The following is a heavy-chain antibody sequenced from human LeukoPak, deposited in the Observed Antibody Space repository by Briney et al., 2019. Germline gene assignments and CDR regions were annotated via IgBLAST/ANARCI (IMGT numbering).Heavy chain of an antibody. CDR3: ARHREVHLYGGGTDPINSYWHFDL. CDR2: INQSGST. CDR1: GGSFSGYY. Sequence: SETLSLTCAVYGGSFSGYYWSWIRQPPGKGLEWIGEINQSGSTNYNPSLKSRVTISIDTSKSQFSLKLSSVTAADTAVYYCARHREVHLYGGGTDPINSYWHFDLWGHGTLVTVSS. D-gene: IGHD3-10*01. V-gene: IGHV4-34*01. J-gene: IGHJ2*01.